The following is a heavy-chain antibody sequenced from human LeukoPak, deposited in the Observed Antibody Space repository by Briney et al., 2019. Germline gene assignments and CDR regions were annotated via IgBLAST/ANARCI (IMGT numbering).Heavy chain of an antibody. CDR1: GYTFTGYY. V-gene: IGHV1-2*02. Sequence: ASVKVSCKASGYTFTGYYMHWVRQAPGQGLEWMGWINPNSGGTNYAQKFQGRVIMTRDTSISTAYMELSRLRSDDTAVYYCARDLDDSSGYRYWGQGTLVTVSS. CDR2: INPNSGGT. D-gene: IGHD3-22*01. CDR3: ARDLDDSSGYRY. J-gene: IGHJ4*02.